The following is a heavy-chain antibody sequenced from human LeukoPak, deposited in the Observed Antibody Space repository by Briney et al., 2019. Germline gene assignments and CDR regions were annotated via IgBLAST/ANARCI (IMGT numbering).Heavy chain of an antibody. CDR3: TRIGHSDIFDY. J-gene: IGHJ4*02. D-gene: IGHD2-21*02. V-gene: IGHV3-13*01. Sequence: GGSLRLSCAASGFTFSSYDMHWFRQATGKGLDWVSAIDTAGDTYYPGSVKGRFTISRENAKNSLYLQINNLRAGDTAVYYCTRIGHSDIFDYWGQGTLVTVSS. CDR1: GFTFSSYD. CDR2: IDTAGDT.